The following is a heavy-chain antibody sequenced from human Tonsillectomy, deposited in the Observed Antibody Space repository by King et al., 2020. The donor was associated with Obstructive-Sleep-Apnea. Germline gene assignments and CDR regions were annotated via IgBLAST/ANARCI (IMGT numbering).Heavy chain of an antibody. Sequence: VQLVESGGGLVQPGGSLRLSCAASGFTFSSYSMNRVRRAPGKGLEWVSYISSSSSTIYYADSVKGRFTISRDNAKNSLYLQMNSLRAEDTAVYYCAKDGGGYSYGWGVGGMDVWGQGTTVTVSS. J-gene: IGHJ6*02. CDR1: GFTFSSYS. D-gene: IGHD5-18*01. CDR2: ISSSSSTI. V-gene: IGHV3-48*04. CDR3: AKDGGGYSYGWGVGGMDV.